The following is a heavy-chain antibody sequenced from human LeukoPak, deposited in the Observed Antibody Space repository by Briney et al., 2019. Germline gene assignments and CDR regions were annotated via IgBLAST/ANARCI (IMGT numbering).Heavy chain of an antibody. V-gene: IGHV4-34*01. J-gene: IGHJ5*02. CDR2: INHSGST. CDR3: ARGRYGYSWFDP. D-gene: IGHD5-18*01. CDR1: GGSFSGYY. Sequence: PSETLSLTCAVSGGSFSGYYWSWIRQPPGKGPEWIGEINHSGSTNYNPSLKSRVTISVDTSKNQFSLKLSSVTAADTAVYYCARGRYGYSWFDPWGQGTLVTVSS.